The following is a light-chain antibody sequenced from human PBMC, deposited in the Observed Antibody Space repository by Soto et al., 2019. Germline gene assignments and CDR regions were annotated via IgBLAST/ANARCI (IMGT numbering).Light chain of an antibody. CDR3: QQASSFPQT. J-gene: IGKJ5*01. Sequence: DIQMTQSPSSVSASVGDRVTITCRASQDISSWLAWYQQKPGKAPKIMIYAASSLQGGVPSRFSGSGSGTEFALTISILQPEDFATYYCQQASSFPQTFGQGTQLDIK. CDR2: AAS. V-gene: IGKV1-12*01. CDR1: QDISSW.